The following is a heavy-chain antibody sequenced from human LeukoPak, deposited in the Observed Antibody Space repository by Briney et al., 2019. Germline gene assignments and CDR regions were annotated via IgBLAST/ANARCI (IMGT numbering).Heavy chain of an antibody. CDR1: GFTFSNYA. D-gene: IGHD6-13*01. Sequence: GGSLRLSCAASGFTFSNYAMSWVRQAPGKGLEWVSAISGSGGSTYYADSVKGRFTLSRDNSKNTLYLQMNSLRAEDTAVYYCAKAVYSSSLRGAYYMDVWGKGTTVTVSS. J-gene: IGHJ6*03. V-gene: IGHV3-23*01. CDR2: ISGSGGST. CDR3: AKAVYSSSLRGAYYMDV.